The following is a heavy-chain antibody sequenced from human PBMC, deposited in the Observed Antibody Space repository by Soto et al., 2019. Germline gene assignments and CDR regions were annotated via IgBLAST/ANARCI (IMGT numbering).Heavy chain of an antibody. J-gene: IGHJ4*02. CDR2: IYPGDSDS. CDR1: GFTFTSYW. Sequence: GESLKISCKGSGFTFTSYWIAWVRQMPGKGLEWMGIIYPGDSDSSYSPSFQGQVTISADKSINTAYLHWSSLKASDTAIYYCAKHEGYCSTTTCSHFDYWGQGTLVTVSS. D-gene: IGHD2-2*01. CDR3: AKHEGYCSTTTCSHFDY. V-gene: IGHV5-51*01.